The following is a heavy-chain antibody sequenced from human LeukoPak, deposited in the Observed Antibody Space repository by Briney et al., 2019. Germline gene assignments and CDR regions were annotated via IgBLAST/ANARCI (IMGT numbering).Heavy chain of an antibody. CDR1: GGTSSSYA. Sequence: SVKVSCKASGGTSSSYAINWVRRAPGQGLEWMGGIIPIFGTANYAQKFQGRVTITADESTSTAYMELSSLRSEDTAVYYCARAPPQDSSGFLFYWGQGTLVTVSS. CDR3: ARAPPQDSSGFLFY. V-gene: IGHV1-69*01. D-gene: IGHD3-22*01. CDR2: IIPIFGTA. J-gene: IGHJ4*02.